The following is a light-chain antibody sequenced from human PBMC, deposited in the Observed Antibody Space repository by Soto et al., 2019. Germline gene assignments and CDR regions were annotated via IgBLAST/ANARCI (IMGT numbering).Light chain of an antibody. V-gene: IGKV3-20*01. CDR3: QQYGRLPLS. Sequence: DILVTQSPGTLSLSPGDRATLSCRASQTLTNTFLAWYQQKPCQTPRLLIYGASTRATDIPDRFSGSGSGTDFTLTISRLEPADFAGYFCQQYGRLPLSFGVGTNVEIK. J-gene: IGKJ4*01. CDR1: QTLTNTF. CDR2: GAS.